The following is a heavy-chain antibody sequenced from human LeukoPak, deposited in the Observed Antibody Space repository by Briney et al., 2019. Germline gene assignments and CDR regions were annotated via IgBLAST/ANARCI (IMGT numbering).Heavy chain of an antibody. CDR3: AKDHGIAVAGGFDY. CDR2: ISGSGGST. Sequence: GGSLRLSCAASGFTFSSYAMSWVRQAPGKGLELDSAISGSGGSTYYADSVKGRFTISRDNSKNTLYLQMNSLRAEDTAVYYCAKDHGIAVAGGFDYWGQGTLVTVSS. CDR1: GFTFSSYA. J-gene: IGHJ4*02. V-gene: IGHV3-23*01. D-gene: IGHD6-19*01.